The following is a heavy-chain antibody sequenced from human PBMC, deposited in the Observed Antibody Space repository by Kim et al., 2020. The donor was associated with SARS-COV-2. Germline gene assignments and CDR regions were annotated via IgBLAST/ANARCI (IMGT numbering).Heavy chain of an antibody. Sequence: YSPSFQGQVTISADKSISTAYLQWSSLKASDTAMYYCASSSGYYNPYFDYWGQGTLVTVSS. J-gene: IGHJ4*02. CDR3: ASSSGYYNPYFDY. V-gene: IGHV5-51*01. D-gene: IGHD3-22*01.